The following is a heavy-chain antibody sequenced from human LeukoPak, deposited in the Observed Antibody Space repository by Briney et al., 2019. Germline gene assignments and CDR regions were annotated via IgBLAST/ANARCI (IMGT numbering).Heavy chain of an antibody. CDR1: GYTFTDYY. Sequence: ASVKVSCKASGYTFTDYYIHWVRQAPGQGLEWMGWINPNSGVTNYAQKFQGRVTMTRDTSISTAYMELSRLRSDDTAVYYCARVGVDIVVVPAAMYYYYYMDVWGKGTTVTISS. J-gene: IGHJ6*03. CDR2: INPNSGVT. CDR3: ARVGVDIVVVPAAMYYYYYMDV. D-gene: IGHD2-2*03. V-gene: IGHV1-2*02.